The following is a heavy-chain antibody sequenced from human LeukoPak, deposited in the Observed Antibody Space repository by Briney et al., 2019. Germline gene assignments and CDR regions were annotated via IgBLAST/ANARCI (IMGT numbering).Heavy chain of an antibody. CDR1: GFTFSSYA. CDR3: AREAFPYQPLDY. V-gene: IGHV3-64*01. D-gene: IGHD2-2*01. CDR2: ISSNGGST. J-gene: IGHJ4*02. Sequence: GGSLRLSCAASGFTFSSYAMHWVRQAPGKGLEYVSAISSNGGSTYYANSVKGRFTISRDNSKNTLYLQMGSLRAEDMAVYYCAREAFPYQPLDYWGQGTLVTVSS.